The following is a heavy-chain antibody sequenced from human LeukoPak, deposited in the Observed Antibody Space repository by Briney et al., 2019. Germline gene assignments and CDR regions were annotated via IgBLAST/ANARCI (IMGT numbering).Heavy chain of an antibody. V-gene: IGHV1-2*02. D-gene: IGHD5-18*01. J-gene: IGHJ4*02. Sequence: AGSVRVSCTASGYTFTGHWISWVRQAPGQGLEWMAWIKPDSGATNYAQKFQGRVNMTRDTSISTAHMELNRLTSDDTAVYYCARREYRYGYILDYWGQGTLVTVSS. CDR2: IKPDSGAT. CDR1: GYTFTGHW. CDR3: ARREYRYGYILDY.